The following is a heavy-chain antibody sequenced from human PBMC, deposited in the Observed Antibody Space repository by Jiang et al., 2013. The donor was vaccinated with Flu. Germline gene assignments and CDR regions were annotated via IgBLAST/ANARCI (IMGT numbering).Heavy chain of an antibody. CDR2: IIPILGIA. Sequence: GAEVKKPGSSVKVSCKASGGTFSSYAISWVRQAPGQGLEWMGGIIPILGIANYAQKFQGRVTITADKSTSTAYMELSSLRSEDTAVYYCAREAPYYDILTGYYRGAFDIWGQGTMVTVSS. D-gene: IGHD3-9*01. CDR1: GGTFSSYA. CDR3: AREAPYYDILTGYYRGAFDI. J-gene: IGHJ3*02. V-gene: IGHV1-69*10.